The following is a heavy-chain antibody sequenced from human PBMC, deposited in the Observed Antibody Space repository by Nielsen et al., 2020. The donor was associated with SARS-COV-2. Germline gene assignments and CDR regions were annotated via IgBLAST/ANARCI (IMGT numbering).Heavy chain of an antibody. J-gene: IGHJ4*02. Sequence: GGSLRLSCTASGFTFGDYAMIWVRQAPGKGLEWVGFIRSKAYGGTTETAASLKGRFTIPRDDSRSIAYLEVNSLITEDTAVYYCGRDRSTSGWWGFADYWGQGTLVTVSS. CDR3: GRDRSTSGWWGFADY. D-gene: IGHD6-19*01. CDR1: GFTFGDYA. CDR2: IRSKAYGGTT. V-gene: IGHV3-49*04.